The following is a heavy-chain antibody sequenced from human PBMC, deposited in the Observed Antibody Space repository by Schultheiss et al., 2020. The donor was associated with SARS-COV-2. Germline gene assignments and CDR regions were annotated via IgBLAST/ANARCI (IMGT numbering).Heavy chain of an antibody. Sequence: SETLSLTCAVYGGSFSGYYWNWIRQPPGKGLEWIGEIDRSGSTNYNPSLKSRVTISVDTSKNQFSLKLSSVTAADTAVYYCAREQWELGWFDPWGQGTLVTVS. CDR1: GGSFSGYY. CDR3: AREQWELGWFDP. J-gene: IGHJ5*02. CDR2: IDRSGST. V-gene: IGHV4-34*01. D-gene: IGHD1-26*01.